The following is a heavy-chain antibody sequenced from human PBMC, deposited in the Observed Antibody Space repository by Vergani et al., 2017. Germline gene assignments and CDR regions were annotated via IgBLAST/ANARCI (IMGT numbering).Heavy chain of an antibody. J-gene: IGHJ5*02. V-gene: IGHV4-39*07. CDR1: GGSISSSSYY. CDR2: IYYSGST. D-gene: IGHD2-21*02. CDR3: ARSLRGGDCLDNWFDP. Sequence: QLQLQESGPGLVKPSETLSLTCTVSGGSISSSSYYWGWIRQPPGKGLEWIGSIYYSGSTYYNPSLKSRVTRSVDTSKNQFSLTLSSVTAADTAVYYCARSLRGGDCLDNWFDPWGQGTLVTVSS.